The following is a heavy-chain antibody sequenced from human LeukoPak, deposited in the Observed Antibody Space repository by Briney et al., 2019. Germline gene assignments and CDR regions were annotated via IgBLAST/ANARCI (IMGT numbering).Heavy chain of an antibody. CDR2: INEGGEDT. J-gene: IGHJ4*02. Sequence: SGGSLRLSCAASGFTFSIIGMSWVRQAPGKGLEWVSTINEGGEDTYYANSVKGRFTVSGDNSRNTLYLQMNSLRVEDTAVYYCAKSGWLDNLGQGTLVTVSA. CDR3: AKSGWLDN. V-gene: IGHV3-23*01. CDR1: GFTFSIIG. D-gene: IGHD6-19*01.